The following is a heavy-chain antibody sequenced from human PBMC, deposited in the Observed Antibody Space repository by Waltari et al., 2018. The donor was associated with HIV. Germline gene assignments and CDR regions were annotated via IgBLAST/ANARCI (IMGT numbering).Heavy chain of an antibody. V-gene: IGHV4-39*01. CDR3: ARRYGSRAGWFDT. D-gene: IGHD3-10*01. Sequence: QLQLQESGPGLVKPSETLSLTCTVSGGSVSSSAFYWGWLRPPPGKGLEWIGNIFYAGNTYYNPSLRSRPTLSVDTSKNQVSLRLTSVTAADTAAYYCARRYGSRAGWFDTWGQGSLVTVSS. J-gene: IGHJ5*02. CDR1: GGSVSSSAFY. CDR2: IFYAGNT.